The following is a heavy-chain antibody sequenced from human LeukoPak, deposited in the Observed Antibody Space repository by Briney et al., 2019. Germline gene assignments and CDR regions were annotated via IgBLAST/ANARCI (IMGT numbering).Heavy chain of an antibody. CDR2: ISGSGGTT. J-gene: IGHJ4*02. CDR3: AKDLGEMATHPGDY. CDR1: GFTFSSYS. V-gene: IGHV3-23*01. D-gene: IGHD5-24*01. Sequence: GGSLGLSCVASGFTFSSYSMTWVRQAPGKGLQWVSAISGSGGTTYYADSVKGRFTISRDNSKNTVYLEMNSLRAEDTAVYYCAKDLGEMATHPGDYWGQGTLVTVSS.